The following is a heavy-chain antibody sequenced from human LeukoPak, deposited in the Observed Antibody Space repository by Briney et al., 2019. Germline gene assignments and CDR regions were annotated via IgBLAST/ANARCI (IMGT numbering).Heavy chain of an antibody. V-gene: IGHV3-21*01. D-gene: IGHD2-2*01. Sequence: ETLSLTCTISGGSISSISYYWGWVRQAPGKGLEWVSSISSSSSYIYYADSVKGRFTISRDNAKNSLYLQMNSLRAEDTAVYYCARTIVVVPAAPVDYGMDVWGQGTTVTVSS. CDR1: GGSISSISYY. CDR2: ISSSSSYI. J-gene: IGHJ6*02. CDR3: ARTIVVVPAAPVDYGMDV.